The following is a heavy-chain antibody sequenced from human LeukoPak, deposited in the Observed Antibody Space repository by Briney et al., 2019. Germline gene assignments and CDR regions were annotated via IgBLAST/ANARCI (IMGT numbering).Heavy chain of an antibody. CDR2: MNPNSGNT. CDR3: ARGGLERYQLLYRYYYYYMDV. V-gene: IGHV1-8*03. CDR1: GYTFTSYD. D-gene: IGHD2-2*02. J-gene: IGHJ6*03. Sequence: GASVKVSCKASGYTFTSYDINWVRQATGQGLEWMGWMNPNSGNTGYAQKFQGRVTITRNTSISTAYMELSSLRSEDTAVYYCARGGLERYQLLYRYYYYYMDVWGKGTTVTVSS.